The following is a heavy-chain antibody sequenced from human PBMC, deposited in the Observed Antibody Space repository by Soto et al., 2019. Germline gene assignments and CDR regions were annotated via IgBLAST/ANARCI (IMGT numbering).Heavy chain of an antibody. J-gene: IGHJ4*02. V-gene: IGHV3-74*02. CDR1: GFTFSSYS. CDR3: TRAGSYRSDY. Sequence: EVHLLESGGGLVQPGGSLRLSCVASGFTFSSYSMSWVRQAPGKGLEWVSRINIDGTSTSYADSLKGRFTISRDNAKNTLYLQMNSLRAEDTAVYYCTRAGSYRSDYWGQGTLVTVSS. CDR2: INIDGTST. D-gene: IGHD3-16*02.